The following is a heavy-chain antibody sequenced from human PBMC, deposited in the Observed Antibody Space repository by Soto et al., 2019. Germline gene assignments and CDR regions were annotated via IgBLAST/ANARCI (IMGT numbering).Heavy chain of an antibody. V-gene: IGHV3-23*01. D-gene: IGHD6-6*01. J-gene: IGHJ1*01. CDR2: ISGSGGST. CDR1: GFSFSSYA. CDR3: AKEEYISSRAEYFQH. Sequence: EVQLLESGGGLVQPGGSLRLYCAASGFSFSSYAMSWVRQAPGKGLEWVSAISGSGGSTYYADSVKGRFTISRDNSKNTLYLQMNSLRAEDTAVYYCAKEEYISSRAEYFQHWGQGTLVTVSS.